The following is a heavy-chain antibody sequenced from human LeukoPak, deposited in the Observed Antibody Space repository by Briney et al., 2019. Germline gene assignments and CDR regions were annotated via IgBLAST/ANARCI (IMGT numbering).Heavy chain of an antibody. Sequence: ASVTVSCKASGYTFTSYDINWVRQATGQGLEWMGWMNPNSGNTGYAQKFQGRVTMTRNTSISTAYMELSSLRSEDTAVYYCARVGLTMVRGVIITPFDYWGQGTLVTVSS. CDR2: MNPNSGNT. J-gene: IGHJ4*02. D-gene: IGHD3-10*01. CDR1: GYTFTSYD. V-gene: IGHV1-8*01. CDR3: ARVGLTMVRGVIITPFDY.